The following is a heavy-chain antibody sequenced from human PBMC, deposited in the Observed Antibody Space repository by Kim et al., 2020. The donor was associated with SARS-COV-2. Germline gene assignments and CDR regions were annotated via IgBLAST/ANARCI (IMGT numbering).Heavy chain of an antibody. CDR3: ARETYDFWSGYFGT. D-gene: IGHD3-3*01. Sequence: ASVKVSCKASGYTFTSYAMNWVRQAPGQGLEWMGWINTNTGNPTYAQGFTGRFVFSLDTSVSTAYLQISSLKAEDTAVYYCARETYDFWSGYFGTWGQGTLVTVSS. CDR1: GYTFTSYA. CDR2: INTNTGNP. V-gene: IGHV7-4-1*02. J-gene: IGHJ5*02.